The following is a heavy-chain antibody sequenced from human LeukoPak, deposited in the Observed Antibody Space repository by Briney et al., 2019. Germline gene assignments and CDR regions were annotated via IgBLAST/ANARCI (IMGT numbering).Heavy chain of an antibody. V-gene: IGHV1-2*02. J-gene: IGHJ5*02. Sequence: ASVKVSCKASGYTFTGYYMHWVRQAPGQGLEWMGWINPNSGGTNYAQKFQGRVTMTRDTSINTAYMELSRLTSDDTAVYYCAREDYYDSGSFDPWGQGTLVTVSS. CDR2: INPNSGGT. CDR1: GYTFTGYY. CDR3: AREDYYDSGSFDP. D-gene: IGHD3-22*01.